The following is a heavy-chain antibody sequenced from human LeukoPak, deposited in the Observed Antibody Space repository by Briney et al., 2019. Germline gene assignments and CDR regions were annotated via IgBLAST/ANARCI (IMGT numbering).Heavy chain of an antibody. CDR1: GFTFTSSA. CDR3: ARGTTMLAVAGTGAWFDP. CDR2: IVVGSGNT. V-gene: IGHV1-58*02. J-gene: IGHJ5*02. Sequence: GASVKVSCKASGFTFTSSAMQWVRQARGQRLEWIGWIVVGSGNTNYAQKFQERVTITRDMSTSTAYMELSSLRSEDTAVYYCARGTTMLAVAGTGAWFDPWGQGTLVTVSS. D-gene: IGHD6-19*01.